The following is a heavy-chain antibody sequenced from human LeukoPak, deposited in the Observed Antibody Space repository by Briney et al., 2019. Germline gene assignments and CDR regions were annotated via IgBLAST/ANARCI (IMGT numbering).Heavy chain of an antibody. CDR2: ISGSGGST. CDR3: AKDGRYFDWLLYNYFDY. D-gene: IGHD3-9*01. CDR1: GFTFSSYA. Sequence: GGSLRLSCAASGFTFSSYAMSWVRQAPGKGLEWVSAISGSGGSTYYADSVKGRFTISRDNSKNTLYLQMNSLRAEDTAVYYCAKDGRYFDWLLYNYFDYWGQGTLVTVSS. V-gene: IGHV3-23*01. J-gene: IGHJ4*02.